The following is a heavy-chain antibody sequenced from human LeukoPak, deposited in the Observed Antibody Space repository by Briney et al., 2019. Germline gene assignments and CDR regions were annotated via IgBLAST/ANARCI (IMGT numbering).Heavy chain of an antibody. CDR1: GGSFSGYY. J-gene: IGHJ4*02. Sequence: PSETLSLTCAVYGGSFSGYYWSWIRRPPGKGLEWIGEINHSGSTNYNPSLKSRVTISVDTSKNQFSLKLSSVTAADTAVYYCARDPVGGSTIFDYWGQGTLVTVSS. CDR2: INHSGST. V-gene: IGHV4-34*01. CDR3: ARDPVGGSTIFDY. D-gene: IGHD1-26*01.